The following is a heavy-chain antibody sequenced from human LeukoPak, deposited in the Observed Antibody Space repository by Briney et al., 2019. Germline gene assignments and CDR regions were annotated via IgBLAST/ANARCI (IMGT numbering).Heavy chain of an antibody. CDR1: GFTFSSYS. CDR2: ISSSSSYI. V-gene: IGHV3-21*01. CDR3: ARDLRY. Sequence: GGSLRLSCAASGFTFSSYSMNWVRQAPGKGLEWVSSISSSSSYIYYGDSVKGRFTISRDNAKNSLYLQMNSLRAEDTAVYYCARDLRYWGQGTLVTVSS. J-gene: IGHJ4*02. D-gene: IGHD3-9*01.